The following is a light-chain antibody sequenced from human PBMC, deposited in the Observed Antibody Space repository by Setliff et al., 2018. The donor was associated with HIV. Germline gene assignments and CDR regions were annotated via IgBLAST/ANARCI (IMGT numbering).Light chain of an antibody. CDR1: SSDVGAYNY. J-gene: IGLJ2*01. V-gene: IGLV2-14*01. CDR2: DVS. CDR3: TSYTSYSSVV. Sequence: QSALTQPASVSGSPGQSIAISCTGTSSDVGAYNYVSWYQQHPGKAPKLMIYDVSKRPSGVSNRFSGSKSGNTASLTISGLQAEDEADYYCTSYTSYSSVVFGGGTKVTV.